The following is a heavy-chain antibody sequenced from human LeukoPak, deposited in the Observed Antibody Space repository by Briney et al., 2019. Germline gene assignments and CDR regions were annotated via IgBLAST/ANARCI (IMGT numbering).Heavy chain of an antibody. CDR2: ISYDGSNK. V-gene: IGHV3-30-3*01. D-gene: IGHD6-13*01. J-gene: IGHJ4*02. Sequence: GGSLRLSCAASGFTFSSYAMNWVRQAPGKGLEWVAVISYDGSNKYYADSVKGRFTISRDNTKNTLYLQMNSLRAEDTAVYYCARESSDSSSWYFDYWGQGTRVTVSS. CDR3: ARESSDSSSWYFDY. CDR1: GFTFSSYA.